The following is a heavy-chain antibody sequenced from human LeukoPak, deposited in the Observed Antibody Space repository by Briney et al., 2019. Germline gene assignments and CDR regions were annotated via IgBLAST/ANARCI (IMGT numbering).Heavy chain of an antibody. D-gene: IGHD3-10*01. V-gene: IGHV4-59*08. CDR1: GGSISSYY. CDR3: ARGAYYYGSGTPGGYYYYYYMDV. Sequence: SETLSLTCTVSGGSISSYYWSWIRQPPGKGLEWIGYIYYSGSTNYSPSLKSRVTISVDTSKNQFSLKLSSVTAADTAVYYCARGAYYYGSGTPGGYYYYYYMDVWGKGTTVTVSS. J-gene: IGHJ6*03. CDR2: IYYSGST.